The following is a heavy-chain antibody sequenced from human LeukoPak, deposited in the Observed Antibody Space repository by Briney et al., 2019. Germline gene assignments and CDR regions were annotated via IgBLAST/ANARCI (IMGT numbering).Heavy chain of an antibody. V-gene: IGHV3-23*01. CDR1: GFTFSTYG. J-gene: IGHJ4*02. D-gene: IGHD5-18*01. CDR3: AKVYTYGDS. CDR2: ISGSGGTT. Sequence: GGTLRLSCAASGFTFSTYGMSWVRQAPGKGLEWVSSISGSGGTTNDADSVKGRFTISRDNSKNTLYLQMNSLRAEDTAVYYCAKVYTYGDSWGQGTLVTVSS.